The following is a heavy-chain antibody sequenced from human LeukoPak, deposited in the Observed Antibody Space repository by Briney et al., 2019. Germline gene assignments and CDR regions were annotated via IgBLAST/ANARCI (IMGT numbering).Heavy chain of an antibody. D-gene: IGHD4-23*01. V-gene: IGHV3-72*01. J-gene: IGHJ6*03. Sequence: GGSLRLSCAVSGFTFSDPYMDWVRQAPGKGLEWVGRTRNKANSYTTAYAASVKGRFTISRDDSKKSLFLQMNSLKTEDTAVYYCARGGVVIPDSAVLQYYMDVWGKGTTVTISS. CDR3: ARGGVVIPDSAVLQYYMDV. CDR2: TRNKANSYTT. CDR1: GFTFSDPY.